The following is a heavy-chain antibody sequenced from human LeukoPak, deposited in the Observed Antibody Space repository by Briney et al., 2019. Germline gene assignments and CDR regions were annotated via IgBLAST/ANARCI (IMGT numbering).Heavy chain of an antibody. D-gene: IGHD1-14*01. J-gene: IGHJ4*02. CDR2: IIPILAAA. CDR1: GGTFMRHS. CDR3: ARGNPHDY. Sequence: ASVKVSCKASGGTFMRHSISWVRQAPGQGLEWMGRIIPILAAADYPQKYQGRVTITTDESTSTAYMELNSLRSEDTAVYYCARGNPHDYWGQGTLVTVSS. V-gene: IGHV1-69*16.